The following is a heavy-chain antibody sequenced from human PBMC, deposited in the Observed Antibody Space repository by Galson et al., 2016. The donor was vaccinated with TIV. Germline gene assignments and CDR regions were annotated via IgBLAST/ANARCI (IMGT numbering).Heavy chain of an antibody. CDR1: GFSLSTSGVG. CDR2: IYWDDDK. D-gene: IGHD2-8*02. CDR3: AHFNSQAWESHYIDTGGEDALGI. J-gene: IGHJ3*02. Sequence: PALVKPTQTLTLTCTFSGFSLSTSGVGVGWIRQPPGKALEWLALIYWDDDKRYSPSLKSRLTITKDTSKNHVVLTMTNMDPVDTATYYCAHFNSQAWESHYIDTGGEDALGIWGQGTMVTVSS. V-gene: IGHV2-5*02.